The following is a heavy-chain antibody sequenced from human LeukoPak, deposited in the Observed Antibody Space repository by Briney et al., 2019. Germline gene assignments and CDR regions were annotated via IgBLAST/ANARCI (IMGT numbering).Heavy chain of an antibody. D-gene: IGHD6-19*01. CDR3: ASDLGYSSGWVAFDI. Sequence: SGTLSLTCTVSGGSISSSSYYWGWIRQPPGKGLEWIGSIYYSGSTYYNPSLKSRVTISVDTSKNQFSLKLSSVTAADTAVYYCASDLGYSSGWVAFDIWGQGTMVTVSS. J-gene: IGHJ3*02. V-gene: IGHV4-39*01. CDR2: IYYSGST. CDR1: GGSISSSSYY.